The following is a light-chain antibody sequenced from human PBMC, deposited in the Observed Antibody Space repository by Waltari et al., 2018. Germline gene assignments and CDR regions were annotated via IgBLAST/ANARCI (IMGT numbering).Light chain of an antibody. Sequence: QQREKGPRDLGKSNRDGSNSRGNEIPDRFSGSSSGSERYLTIASLQSEDEADYYCQTGGHGTWVFGGGTKLTVL. CDR2: SNRDGSN. J-gene: IGLJ3*02. CDR3: QTGGHGTWV. V-gene: IGLV4-69*01.